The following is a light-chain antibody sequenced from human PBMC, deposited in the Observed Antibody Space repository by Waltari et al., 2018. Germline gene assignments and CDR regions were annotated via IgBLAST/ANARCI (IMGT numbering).Light chain of an antibody. J-gene: IGKJ1*01. V-gene: IGKV2-28*01. CDR1: QSLLHSNGYNY. CDR3: MQSLRALWT. Sequence: DIVVTQSPLSLPVTPGEPASISCRSSQSLLHSNGYNYLDWYLQKPGQSPQLLIYLGSNRASGVPARFSGSGSGTDFTLKISRVEAEDVGVYYCMQSLRALWTFGQGTKVEIK. CDR2: LGS.